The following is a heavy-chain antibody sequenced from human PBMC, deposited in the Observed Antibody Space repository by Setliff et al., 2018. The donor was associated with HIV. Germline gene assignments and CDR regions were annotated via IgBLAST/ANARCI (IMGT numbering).Heavy chain of an antibody. CDR3: ARGHDSSGYFGIDY. D-gene: IGHD3-22*01. Sequence: SETLSLTCAVYGGSFSGYYWSWIRQPPGKGLEWIGEINHSGTTNYNPSLKSRVTISVDTSKNQFSLKLSSVTAADTAVYYCARGHDSSGYFGIDYWGQGTLVTVS. CDR1: GGSFSGYY. V-gene: IGHV4-34*01. CDR2: INHSGTT. J-gene: IGHJ4*02.